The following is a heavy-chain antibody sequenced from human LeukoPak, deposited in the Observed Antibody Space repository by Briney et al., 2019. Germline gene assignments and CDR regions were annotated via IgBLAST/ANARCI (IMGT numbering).Heavy chain of an antibody. D-gene: IGHD4-17*01. CDR2: VYHSGST. Sequence: PSGTLSLTCAVSGGSISSSNWWSWVRQPPGKGLEWIGEVYHSGSTNNNPSLKSRVTISIDKSKHQFSLKLSSVTAADTAVYYCARNLRRHWYFDLWGRGTLVTVSS. J-gene: IGHJ2*01. CDR1: GGSISSSNW. CDR3: ARNLRRHWYFDL. V-gene: IGHV4-4*02.